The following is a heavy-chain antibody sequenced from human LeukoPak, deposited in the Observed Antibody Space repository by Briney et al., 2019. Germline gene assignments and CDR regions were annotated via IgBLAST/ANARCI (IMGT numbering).Heavy chain of an antibody. CDR1: GGSFSGYY. CDR2: INHSGST. CDR3: ARVVSGLDAFDI. Sequence: PSETLSLTCAVYGGSFSGYYWSWIRQPPGKGLEWIGEINHSGSTNYNPSLKSRVTISVDTSKNQFSLKLSSVTAADTAVYYCARVVSGLDAFDIWGQGTMVTVSS. D-gene: IGHD3-3*01. V-gene: IGHV4-34*01. J-gene: IGHJ3*02.